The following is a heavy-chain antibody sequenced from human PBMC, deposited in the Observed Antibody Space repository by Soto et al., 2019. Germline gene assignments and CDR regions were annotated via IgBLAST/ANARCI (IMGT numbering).Heavy chain of an antibody. V-gene: IGHV6-1*01. J-gene: IGHJ4*02. D-gene: IGHD6-19*01. CDR2: TYYRSKWYS. CDR3: ASVSYYSGWV. Sequence: SQTLSLPCAISGDSVSSTSTAWSWIRQSPSRGLEWLGRTYYRSKWYSDYAVSVKSRITINPDTSKNQFSLQLKSVTPEDTAVYYCASVSYYSGWVWGQGTLVTVSS. CDR1: GDSVSSTSTA.